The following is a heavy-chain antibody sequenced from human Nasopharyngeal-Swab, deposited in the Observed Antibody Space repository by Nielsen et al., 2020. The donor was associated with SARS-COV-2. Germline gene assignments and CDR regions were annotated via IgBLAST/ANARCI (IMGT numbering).Heavy chain of an antibody. J-gene: IGHJ6*02. CDR1: GFTFKTYV. Sequence: GESLKISCSVSGFTFKTYVMHWIRQAPGKGLEYVSGISRDGGFTYSADSVKGRFIMSRDNPKNILFLQMSSLRIEDSAVYYCVKGNNRLSYDILTGNQPTYYSYYGLDVWGQGTTVTVSS. D-gene: IGHD3-9*01. CDR3: VKGNNRLSYDILTGNQPTYYSYYGLDV. CDR2: ISRDGGFT. V-gene: IGHV3-64D*08.